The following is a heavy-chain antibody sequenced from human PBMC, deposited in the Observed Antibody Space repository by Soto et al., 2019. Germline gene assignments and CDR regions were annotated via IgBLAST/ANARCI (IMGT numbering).Heavy chain of an antibody. CDR3: AXDRVNYNFWSGYYTRPV. CDR2: ISYDGSNK. Sequence: PGGSLRLSCAASGFTFSSYGMHWVRQAPGKGLEWVAVISYDGSNKYYADSVKGRFTISRDNSKNTLYLQMNSLRAEDTAVYYCAXDRVNYNFWSGYYTRPVWGQGTTVTVSS. D-gene: IGHD3-3*01. J-gene: IGHJ6*02. V-gene: IGHV3-30*18. CDR1: GFTFSSYG.